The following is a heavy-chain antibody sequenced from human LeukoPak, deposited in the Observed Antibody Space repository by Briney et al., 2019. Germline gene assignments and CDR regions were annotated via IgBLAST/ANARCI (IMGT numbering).Heavy chain of an antibody. Sequence: SETLSLTCTVSGGSISRYYWSWIRQPPGKGLEWIGYIYYSGSTNYNPSLKSRVTISVDTSKNQFSLKLSSVTAADTAVYYCARDRRWLPREFYAFDIWGQGTMVTVSS. CDR2: IYYSGST. V-gene: IGHV4-59*01. CDR3: ARDRRWLPREFYAFDI. J-gene: IGHJ3*02. D-gene: IGHD5-24*01. CDR1: GGSISRYY.